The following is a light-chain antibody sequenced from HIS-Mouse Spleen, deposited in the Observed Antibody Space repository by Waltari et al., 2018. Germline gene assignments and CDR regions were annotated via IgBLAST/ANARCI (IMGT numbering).Light chain of an antibody. Sequence: QSALTQPASVSGSPGQSITISCTGTSSDVGSYNLVSWYQQHPVKAPKLMIYEGSKRPSGVSNRFSGSKSGKTASLTISGLQAEDEADYYCCSYAGSSTYVVFGGGTKLTVL. CDR3: CSYAGSSTYVV. J-gene: IGLJ2*01. CDR1: SSDVGSYNL. V-gene: IGLV2-23*01. CDR2: EGS.